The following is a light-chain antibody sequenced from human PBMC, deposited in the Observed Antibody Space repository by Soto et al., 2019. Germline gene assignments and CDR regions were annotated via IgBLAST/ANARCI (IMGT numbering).Light chain of an antibody. CDR3: LAYCSSSWT. Sequence: EIVLTQSPGTLSLSPGERATLSCRASQSVTSTVFAWYQQKPSQATRLLIFGASTTATGIPDRFIGSGSGRDLTLTISSLEPEDFAVDYCLAYCSSSWTFGQGT. CDR1: QSVTSTV. V-gene: IGKV3-20*01. CDR2: GAS. J-gene: IGKJ1*01.